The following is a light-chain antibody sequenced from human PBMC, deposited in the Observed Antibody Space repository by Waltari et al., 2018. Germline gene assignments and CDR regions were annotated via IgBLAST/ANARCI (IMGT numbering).Light chain of an antibody. CDR2: DNT. V-gene: IGLV3-21*02. J-gene: IGLJ2*01. Sequence: SYVLTQPPSSSVAPGGTATITGGGDNMGTERVPWYPRAPGPAPVLVVCDNTARPSGVPERFSGSKSENTAPLTISRVEAGDQADYYCQVWDYNSNHVLFGGGTKVTVL. CDR1: NMGTER. CDR3: QVWDYNSNHVL.